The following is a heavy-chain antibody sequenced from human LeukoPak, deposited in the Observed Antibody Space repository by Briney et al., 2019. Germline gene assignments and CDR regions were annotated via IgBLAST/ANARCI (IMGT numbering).Heavy chain of an antibody. J-gene: IGHJ4*02. V-gene: IGHV3-48*03. D-gene: IGHD2-15*01. CDR2: ISSSGSKI. CDR1: GFTFSNYE. CDR3: ARGPRDPTEYCSGGRCSPTYEV. Sequence: GGSLRLSCAASGFTFSNYEMNWVRQAPGKGLEWVSYISSSGSKIYYADSVKGRFTIYRDNAKNSLYLQMNSLRAEDTAVYYCARGPRDPTEYCSGGRCSPTYEVWGQGTLVTVSS.